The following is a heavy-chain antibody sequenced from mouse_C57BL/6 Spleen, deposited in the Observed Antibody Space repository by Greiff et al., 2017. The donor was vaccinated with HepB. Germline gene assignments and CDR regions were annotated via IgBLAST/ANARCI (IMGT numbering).Heavy chain of an antibody. CDR3: ARGTNWDVLHWYCDV. CDR1: GFTFSDYG. Sequence: EVKLMESGGGLVKPGGSLKLSCAASGFTFSDYGMHWVRQAPEKGLEWVAYISSGSSTIYYADTVKGRFTISRDNAKNTLFLQMTSLRSEDTTMYYCARGTNWDVLHWYCDVWGTGTTVTVSS. CDR2: ISSGSSTI. V-gene: IGHV5-17*01. D-gene: IGHD4-1*01. J-gene: IGHJ1*03.